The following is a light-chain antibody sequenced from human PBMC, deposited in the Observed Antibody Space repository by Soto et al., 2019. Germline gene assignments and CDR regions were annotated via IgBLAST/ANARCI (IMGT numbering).Light chain of an antibody. J-gene: IGLJ1*01. V-gene: IGLV1-40*01. CDR1: SSKIGAGYG. CDR2: GNS. CDR3: QSYDSSLSGYV. Sequence: QSVLTQPPSVSGAPGQRVTISCTGSSSKIGAGYGVHWYQQLPGTAPKLLIYGNSNRPSGVPDRFSGSKSGTSASLAITGLQAEDEADYYCQSYDSSLSGYVFGTGTKVTV.